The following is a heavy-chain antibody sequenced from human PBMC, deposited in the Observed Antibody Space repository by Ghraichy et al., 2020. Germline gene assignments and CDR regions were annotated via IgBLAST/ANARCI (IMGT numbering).Heavy chain of an antibody. J-gene: IGHJ3*02. CDR3: ARGPYDNSGSADAFDI. D-gene: IGHD3-22*01. CDR2: ISYTGST. V-gene: IGHV4-59*01. CDR1: GGSSSSYY. Sequence: GSLRLSCTVSGGSSSSYYWSWIRRPPGKGLEWIGYISYTGSTNYNPSLKSRVTISVDTSKNQFSLRLSSVTAADTAVYYCARGPYDNSGSADAFDIWGQGTMVTVSS.